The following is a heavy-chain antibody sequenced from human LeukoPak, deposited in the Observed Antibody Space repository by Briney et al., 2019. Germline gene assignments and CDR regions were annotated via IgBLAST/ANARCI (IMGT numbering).Heavy chain of an antibody. J-gene: IGHJ1*01. CDR1: GFTFSSYA. V-gene: IGHV3-30*04. CDR2: ISYDGSNK. CDR3: ARDWLPAAYEYFQH. Sequence: GGSLRLSCAASGFTFSSYAMHWVRQAPGKGLGWVAVISYDGSNKYYADSVKGRFTISRDNSKNTLYLQMNSLRAEDTAVYYCARDWLPAAYEYFQHWGQGTLVTVSS. D-gene: IGHD2-2*01.